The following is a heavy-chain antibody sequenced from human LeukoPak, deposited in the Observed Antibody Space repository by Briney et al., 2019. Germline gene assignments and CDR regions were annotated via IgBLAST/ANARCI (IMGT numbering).Heavy chain of an antibody. J-gene: IGHJ1*01. CDR3: ARPSYDSSDYEYFQH. D-gene: IGHD3-22*01. Sequence: ASVRVSCKASGVTFSSYAISWVRQAPGQGLEWMGIINPSGGSTSYAQKFQGRVTMTRDMSTSTVYMELSSLRSEDTAVYYCARPSYDSSDYEYFQHWGQGTLVTVSS. CDR1: GVTFSSYA. V-gene: IGHV1-46*01. CDR2: INPSGGST.